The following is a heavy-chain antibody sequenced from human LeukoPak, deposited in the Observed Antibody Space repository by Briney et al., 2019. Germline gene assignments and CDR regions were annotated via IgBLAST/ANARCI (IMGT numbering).Heavy chain of an antibody. V-gene: IGHV3-48*02. Sequence: GGSLRLSGAASGFTFSSYIMNWVRQAPGLGLEWVSYISISGSTIYYADSVEGRFTISRDNAKNSLYLQMNSLRDEDTAVYYCARDRATATTSDAFDIWGRETVVTVSS. D-gene: IGHD4-17*01. CDR2: ISISGSTI. CDR1: GFTFSSYI. J-gene: IGHJ3*02. CDR3: ARDRATATTSDAFDI.